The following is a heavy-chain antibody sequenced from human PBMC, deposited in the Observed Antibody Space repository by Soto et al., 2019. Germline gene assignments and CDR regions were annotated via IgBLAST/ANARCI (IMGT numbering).Heavy chain of an antibody. D-gene: IGHD2-21*02. CDR3: ARLHIVVVTAIGWFDP. V-gene: IGHV4-31*03. CDR1: GGSISSGGYY. Sequence: PLSLTCTVSGGSISSGGYYWSWMGQHPGKGLEWIGYIYYSGSTYYNPSLKSRVTISVDTSKNQFSLKLSSVTAADTAVYYCARLHIVVVTAIGWFDPWGQGTLVTVSS. J-gene: IGHJ5*02. CDR2: IYYSGST.